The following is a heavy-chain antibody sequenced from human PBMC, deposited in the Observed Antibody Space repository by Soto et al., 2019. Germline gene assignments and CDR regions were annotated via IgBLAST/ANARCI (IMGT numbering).Heavy chain of an antibody. CDR3: ARDNRYDILTGYYSYYYYYGMDV. CDR2: IKQDGSEK. CDR1: GFTFSSYW. Sequence: GSLRLSCAASGFTFSSYWMSWVRQAPGKGLEWVANIKQDGSEKYYVDSVKGRFTISRDNAKNSLYLQMNSLRAEDTAVYYCARDNRYDILTGYYSYYYYYGMDVWGQGTTVTVSS. J-gene: IGHJ6*02. V-gene: IGHV3-7*03. D-gene: IGHD3-9*01.